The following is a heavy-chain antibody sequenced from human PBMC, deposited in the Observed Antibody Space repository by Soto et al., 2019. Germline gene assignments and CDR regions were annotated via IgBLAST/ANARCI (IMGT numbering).Heavy chain of an antibody. D-gene: IGHD2-2*01. V-gene: IGHV3-23*01. Sequence: GSLRLSCAASGFTFSSYAMSWVRQAPGKGLEWVSAISGSGGSTYYADSVKGRFTISRDNSKNTLYLQMNSLRAEDTAVYYCAKDSYGYCSSTSCSPPGNWFDPWGQGTLVTVSS. CDR3: AKDSYGYCSSTSCSPPGNWFDP. CDR2: ISGSGGST. J-gene: IGHJ5*02. CDR1: GFTFSSYA.